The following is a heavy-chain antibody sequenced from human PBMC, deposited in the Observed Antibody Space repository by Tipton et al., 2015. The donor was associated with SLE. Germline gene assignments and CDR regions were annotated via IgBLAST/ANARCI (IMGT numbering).Heavy chain of an antibody. Sequence: TLSLTCTVSDGYIRSSYWSWIRQPPGKGLEWIGYIYYTGSTNYNPSLKSRVTISVDTSKSQFSLKLTSVTAADTAVYYCARLYGSSIDYWGHGTLVTVSS. D-gene: IGHD1-26*01. CDR2: IYYTGST. V-gene: IGHV4-59*01. CDR3: ARLYGSSIDY. CDR1: DGYIRSSY. J-gene: IGHJ4*01.